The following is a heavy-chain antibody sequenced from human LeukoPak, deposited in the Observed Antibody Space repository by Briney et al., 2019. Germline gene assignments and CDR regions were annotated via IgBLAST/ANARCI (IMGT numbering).Heavy chain of an antibody. Sequence: GGSLRLSCAASGFTFDDYNMHWVRQAPGKGLEWVSLITWNGDSTYYADSVEGRFTISRDNSKNSLYLQMNSLRTEDTALYYCAKDKWLRGYYYYYMDVWGKGTTVTVSS. CDR1: GFTFDDYN. CDR2: ITWNGDST. V-gene: IGHV3-43*01. J-gene: IGHJ6*03. CDR3: AKDKWLRGYYYYYMDV. D-gene: IGHD5-12*01.